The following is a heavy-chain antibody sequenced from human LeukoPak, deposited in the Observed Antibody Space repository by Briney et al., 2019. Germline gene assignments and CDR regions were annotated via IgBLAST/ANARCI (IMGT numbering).Heavy chain of an antibody. CDR3: ARDPTPRYCSGGSCYTHYGMDV. V-gene: IGHV3-21*01. CDR1: GFTFGSYT. CDR2: ISSSSSYI. D-gene: IGHD2-15*01. J-gene: IGHJ6*02. Sequence: GGSLRLSCAASGFTFGSYTMNWVRQAAGEGRGWVASISSSSSYISYADSVKDRLTISRDNAKNSLYLQMHSLRAEDTAVYYCARDPTPRYCSGGSCYTHYGMDVWGQGTTVTVSS.